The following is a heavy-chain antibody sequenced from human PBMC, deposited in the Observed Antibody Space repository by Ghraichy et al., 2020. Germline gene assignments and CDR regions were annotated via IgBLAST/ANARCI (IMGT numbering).Heavy chain of an antibody. J-gene: IGHJ4*02. Sequence: GESMNISCAASGFTFSNYGMNWVRQAPGKGLEWVSSISSTSSYLYYADSVKGRFTISRDNSKNSLYLQMNSLRAEDTAVYYCARAGIEALLTFFDYWGQGTMVTVSS. CDR1: GFTFSNYG. V-gene: IGHV3-21*01. CDR2: ISSTSSYL. D-gene: IGHD6-13*01. CDR3: ARAGIEALLTFFDY.